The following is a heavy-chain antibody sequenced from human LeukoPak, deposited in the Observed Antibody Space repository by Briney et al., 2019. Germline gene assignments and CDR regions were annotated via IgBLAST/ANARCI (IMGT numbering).Heavy chain of an antibody. Sequence: GGSLRLSCAVSGFTFNKYAMNWVRQAPGKGLEWVSTISVSGGSTYYADSVKGRFTISRDNSKNILYLQMNSLRAEDTAVYYCAKDWKDYGDFHTFDIWGQGTVVTVSS. CDR3: AKDWKDYGDFHTFDI. CDR2: ISVSGGST. V-gene: IGHV3-23*01. CDR1: GFTFNKYA. J-gene: IGHJ3*02. D-gene: IGHD4-17*01.